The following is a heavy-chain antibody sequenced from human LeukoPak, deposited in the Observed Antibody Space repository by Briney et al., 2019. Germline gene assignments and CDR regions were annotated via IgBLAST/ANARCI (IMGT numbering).Heavy chain of an antibody. CDR1: GYPISSGYH. CDR3: ARENWVFDY. V-gene: IGHV4-38-2*02. J-gene: IGHJ4*02. Sequence: SETLSLTCVVSGYPISSGYHWGWIRQPPGEGLEWIGSVYRSGSTYYNPSLKSRVTISVDTSKDQISLKVRSASAADTAVYYCARENWVFDYWGQGILVTISS. CDR2: VYRSGST. D-gene: IGHD7-27*01.